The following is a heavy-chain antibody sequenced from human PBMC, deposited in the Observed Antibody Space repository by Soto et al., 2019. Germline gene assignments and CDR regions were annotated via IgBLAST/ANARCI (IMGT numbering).Heavy chain of an antibody. J-gene: IGHJ6*02. V-gene: IGHV5-10-1*01. D-gene: IGHD2-2*01. CDR2: IDPSDSYT. Sequence: GESLKISCKGSGYSFTSYWISWVRQMSGKGLEWMGRIDPSDSYTNYSPSFQGHVTISADKSISTAYLQWSSLKASDTAMYYCARRLPYCSSTSCYYNYYGMDVWGQGTTVTVSS. CDR1: GYSFTSYW. CDR3: ARRLPYCSSTSCYYNYYGMDV.